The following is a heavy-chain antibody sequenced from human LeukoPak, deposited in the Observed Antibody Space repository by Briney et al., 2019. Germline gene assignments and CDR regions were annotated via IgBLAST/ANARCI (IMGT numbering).Heavy chain of an antibody. D-gene: IGHD4-17*01. J-gene: IGHJ2*01. Sequence: SGGSLRLSCAASGFTLSNYDMHWVRQATGEGLEWVSGIDIAGDTYYPGSVRGRFTISRENAENSLYLQMNSLRAGDTGVYYCARTTVTSGPYWYFDLWGRGTLVTVS. CDR3: ARTTVTSGPYWYFDL. V-gene: IGHV3-13*01. CDR2: IDIAGDT. CDR1: GFTLSNYD.